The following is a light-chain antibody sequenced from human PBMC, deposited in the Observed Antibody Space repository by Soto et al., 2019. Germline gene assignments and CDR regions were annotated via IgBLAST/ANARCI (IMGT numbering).Light chain of an antibody. CDR1: SGDVGYYNL. CDR2: EVN. Sequence: QSALTQPASVSGSPGRSITISCSGTSGDVGYYNLVSWYQHYPGKAPKLIIYEVNKRPSGVSDRFSGSKSGNTASLTISGLQAEDEADYYCYSSAGSGTLVVFGGGTQLTVL. V-gene: IGLV2-23*02. CDR3: YSSAGSGTLVV. J-gene: IGLJ3*02.